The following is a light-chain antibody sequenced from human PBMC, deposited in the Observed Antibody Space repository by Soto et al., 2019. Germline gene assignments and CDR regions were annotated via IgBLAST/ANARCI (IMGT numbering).Light chain of an antibody. Sequence: DVVMTQSPDSLAVSLGERATINCKSSQSLLNSSNNKNYLAWYQQKPGQSPELLIYWASTRESGVPDRFSGSGSGTDFTPTISSLQAEDVAVYYCQQFYSTPYTFGQGTKLEIK. CDR1: QSLLNSSNNKNY. J-gene: IGKJ2*01. V-gene: IGKV4-1*01. CDR3: QQFYSTPYT. CDR2: WAS.